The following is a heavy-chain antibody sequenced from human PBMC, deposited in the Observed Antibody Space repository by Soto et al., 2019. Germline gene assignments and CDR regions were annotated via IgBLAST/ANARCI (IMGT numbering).Heavy chain of an antibody. CDR3: AREETAWPLAYGLDV. V-gene: IGHV3-21*01. D-gene: IGHD2-21*02. CDR1: GFTFSSYS. CDR2: ITRNSDI. Sequence: XVSLRLSCAASGFTFSSYSMHWVRQAPGKGLEWVSAITRNSDIYYADSVKGRFTISRDNAQNSVSLQMDSLRAEDTAVYYCAREETAWPLAYGLDVWGQGTTVTVSS. J-gene: IGHJ6*02.